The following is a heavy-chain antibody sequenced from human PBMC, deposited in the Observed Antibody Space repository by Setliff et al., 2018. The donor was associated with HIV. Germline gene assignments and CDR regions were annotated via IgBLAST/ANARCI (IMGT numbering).Heavy chain of an antibody. CDR3: VRHGGWYGGSEYFQN. V-gene: IGHV4-59*08. CDR1: GGSISNYY. D-gene: IGHD6-19*01. Sequence: SETLSLTCTVSGGSISNYYWSWIRQPPGKGLEWIGYNYYSGSTYYNPSLKSRVTISVDTSKNQFSLRLNSVTAADTAAYYCVRHGGWYGGSEYFQNWGQGTLVTVSS. J-gene: IGHJ1*01. CDR2: NYYSGST.